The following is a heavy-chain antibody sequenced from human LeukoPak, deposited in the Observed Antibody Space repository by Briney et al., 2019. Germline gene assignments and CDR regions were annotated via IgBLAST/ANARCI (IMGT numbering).Heavy chain of an antibody. Sequence: SETLSLTCTVSGGSISSGSYYWRWIRQPAGKGLEWIGRIYTSGSTNYNPSLKSRVTISVDTSKNQFSLKLSSVTAADTAVYYCARPDIVATQYAFDIWGQGTMVTVSS. J-gene: IGHJ3*02. CDR3: ARPDIVATQYAFDI. CDR1: GGSISSGSYY. V-gene: IGHV4-61*02. D-gene: IGHD5-12*01. CDR2: IYTSGST.